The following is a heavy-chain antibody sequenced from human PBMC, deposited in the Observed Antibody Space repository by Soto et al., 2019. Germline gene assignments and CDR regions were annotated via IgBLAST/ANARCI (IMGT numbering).Heavy chain of an antibody. CDR1: GFTFDDYG. CDR2: INWNGGST. V-gene: IGHV3-20*01. J-gene: IGHJ3*02. D-gene: IGHD3-22*01. CDR3: ARTSITMSDDAFDI. Sequence: GGSLRLSCAASGFTFDDYGMSWVRQAPGKGLEWVSGINWNGGSTGYADSVKGRFTISRDNAKNSLYLQMNSLRAEDTALYHCARTSITMSDDAFDIWGQGTMVTVSS.